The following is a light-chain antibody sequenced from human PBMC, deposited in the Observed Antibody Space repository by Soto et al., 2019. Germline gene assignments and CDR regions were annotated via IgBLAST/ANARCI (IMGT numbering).Light chain of an antibody. CDR2: ALS. CDR1: HSLLYSGGNTF. Sequence: VVTQSPLSLPVTLGQPASISCCSSHSLLYSGGNTFLNCFQQRPGRSQGRLVCALSNRDSGVPDKLSGSESGTDFTLKISSVEAGDAGVYYFIQKRRRPPLTFGGGTKVEIK. V-gene: IGKV2-30*01. J-gene: IGKJ4*01. CDR3: IQKRRRPPLT.